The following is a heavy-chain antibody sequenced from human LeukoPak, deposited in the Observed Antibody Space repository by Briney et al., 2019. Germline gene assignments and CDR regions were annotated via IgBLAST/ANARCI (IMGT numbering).Heavy chain of an antibody. CDR1: GYRFTNYA. J-gene: IGHJ4*02. V-gene: IGHV7-4-1*02. CDR2: INTNTGNP. D-gene: IGHD3-10*01. CDR3: ARNNADGEGRFSY. Sequence: ASVKVSCKASGYRFTNYAMNWVRQAPGQGLEWMGWINTNTGNPTYGQGFTGRFVFSLDTSVSTAYLQISSLNAEDTGVYYCARNNADGEGRFSYWGQGTLVTVSS.